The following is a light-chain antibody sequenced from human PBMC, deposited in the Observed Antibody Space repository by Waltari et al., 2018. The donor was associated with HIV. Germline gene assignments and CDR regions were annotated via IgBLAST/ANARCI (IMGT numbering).Light chain of an antibody. V-gene: IGLV2-14*01. CDR1: SSDVVSYNY. CDR3: SSYTSTSTSCV. J-gene: IGLJ1*01. CDR2: EVS. Sequence: QSALTQPASVSGSPGQSITISCTGTSSDVVSYNYVSWYQHHPGKAPKLMIYEVSNRPSGVSHRFSGSKSGYTASLTISGLQAEDEADYYCSSYTSTSTSCVFGTGTKVTVL.